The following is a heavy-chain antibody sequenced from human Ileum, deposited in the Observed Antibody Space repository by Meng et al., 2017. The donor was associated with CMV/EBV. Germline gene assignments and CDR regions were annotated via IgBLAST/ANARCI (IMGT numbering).Heavy chain of an antibody. J-gene: IGHJ5*02. V-gene: IGHV3-33*06. CDR1: FTFGDSV. Sequence: FTFGDSVVHWVRQAPGKGLEWVAVIWSDGSQRYFGDSVKGRFTTSADNSKSTLYMQMNSLRTEDTAVYYCAKGWVGPGVGNPNWFDPWGQGTLVTVSS. CDR3: AKGWVGPGVGNPNWFDP. CDR2: IWSDGSQR. D-gene: IGHD1-26*01.